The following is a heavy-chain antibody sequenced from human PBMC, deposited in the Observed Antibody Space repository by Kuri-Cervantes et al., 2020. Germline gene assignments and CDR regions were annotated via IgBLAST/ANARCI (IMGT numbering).Heavy chain of an antibody. Sequence: GESLKISCAASGFTFNSYAMHWVRQAPGKGLEWVAVISYDGSNKYYADSVKGRFTISRDNAKNSLYLQMNSLRAEDTAVYYCARASYYDILTGYSDYYGMDVWGQGTTVTVSS. J-gene: IGHJ6*02. V-gene: IGHV3-30*07. CDR3: ARASYYDILTGYSDYYGMDV. CDR1: GFTFNSYA. D-gene: IGHD3-9*01. CDR2: ISYDGSNK.